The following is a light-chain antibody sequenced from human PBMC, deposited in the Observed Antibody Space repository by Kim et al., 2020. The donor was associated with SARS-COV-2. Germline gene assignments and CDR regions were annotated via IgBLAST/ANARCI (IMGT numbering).Light chain of an antibody. V-gene: IGKV3-15*01. J-gene: IGKJ4*01. CDR1: QTVSSN. Sequence: VSPGERAAPSCRASQTVSSNLAWYQQKPGQAPRLLIYDASTRATGIPARFSGSGSGTEFTLTISSLQSEDFAVYYCQQYDDWLSLTFGGGTKLEI. CDR2: DAS. CDR3: QQYDDWLSLT.